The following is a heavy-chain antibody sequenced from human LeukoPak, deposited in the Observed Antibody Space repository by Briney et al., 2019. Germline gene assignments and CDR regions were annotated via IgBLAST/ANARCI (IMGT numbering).Heavy chain of an antibody. Sequence: GGSLRLSCEASGFTFDNYVMHWVRQAPGKGLEWVSSISSSSSYIYYADSVKGRFTISRDNAKNSLYLQMNSLGAEDTAVYCCARDLLTGIGFMDPYYMDVWGKGTTVTVSS. CDR3: ARDLLTGIGFMDPYYMDV. CDR2: ISSSSSYI. D-gene: IGHD3-9*01. J-gene: IGHJ6*03. V-gene: IGHV3-21*01. CDR1: GFTFDNYV.